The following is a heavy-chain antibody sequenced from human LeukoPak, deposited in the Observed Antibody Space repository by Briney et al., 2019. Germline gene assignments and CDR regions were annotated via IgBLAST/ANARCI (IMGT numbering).Heavy chain of an antibody. V-gene: IGHV4-34*01. J-gene: IGHJ5*02. CDR3: ARVSGYSGFA. D-gene: IGHD5-12*01. Sequence: PSETLSLTCAVYGGSFSGYYWSWIRQPPGKGLEWIGEINHSGSTNYNPSLKSRVTISVDTSKNQFSLKLSSVTAADTAVYYCARVSGYSGFAWGQGTLVTVSS. CDR2: INHSGST. CDR1: GGSFSGYY.